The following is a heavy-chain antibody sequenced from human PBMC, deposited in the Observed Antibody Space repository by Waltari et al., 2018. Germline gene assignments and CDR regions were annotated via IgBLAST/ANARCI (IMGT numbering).Heavy chain of an antibody. V-gene: IGHV3-66*01. J-gene: IGHJ4*02. Sequence: EVQVVESGGGLVQPGGSLRLHCAASGFTVINSYMSWVRQAPGKGLEWLSVIYGGGRTYYADSVKGRFTSSRDNSKNTLYLQMNRLTTENTAVYYCARAERYFDWDFDHWGQGTLVTVSS. CDR2: IYGGGRT. CDR3: ARAERYFDWDFDH. CDR1: GFTVINSY. D-gene: IGHD3-9*01.